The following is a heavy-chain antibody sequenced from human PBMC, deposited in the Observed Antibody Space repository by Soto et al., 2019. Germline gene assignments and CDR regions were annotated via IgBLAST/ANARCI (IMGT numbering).Heavy chain of an antibody. D-gene: IGHD1-26*01. CDR3: VRQGIDYLHGLVDV. CDR2: VYYTGGT. CDR1: SGPSSSHN. Sequence: QVQVQQSGPGLVKPSETLSLTCTVSSGPSSSHNWGWIRQPPGRGLEWIGYVYYTGGTSYNPSLKXXAXXSADTSTNHISLTLSSVTAADTAVYYCVRQGIDYLHGLVDVWGQGTTVSVSS. V-gene: IGHV4-59*08. J-gene: IGHJ6*02.